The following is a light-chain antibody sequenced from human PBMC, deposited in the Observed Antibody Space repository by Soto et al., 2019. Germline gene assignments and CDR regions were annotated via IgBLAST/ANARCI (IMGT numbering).Light chain of an antibody. CDR1: QSINSY. J-gene: IGKJ2*01. V-gene: IGKV1-39*01. Sequence: DIQMTQSPSSLSASVGDRVTITCRASQSINSYLNWYQQKPGKAPKPLISTASSLQSGVPSRFSGSGSGTDFTLTISSLQPEDFATYYCQQSDSTPPTVGQGTKLEIK. CDR3: QQSDSTPPT. CDR2: TAS.